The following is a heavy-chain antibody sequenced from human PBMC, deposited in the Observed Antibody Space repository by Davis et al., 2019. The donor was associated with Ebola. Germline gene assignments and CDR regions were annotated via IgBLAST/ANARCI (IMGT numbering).Heavy chain of an antibody. Sequence: GESLKISCEASGFTFRDYYMIWIRQSPGKGLEWVSYISSTSTYRHYADSVKGRFTISRDNAKNTLYLQMDSLRAEDTAVYYCATLRYFDWLFPNGPDYWGQGTLVTVSS. CDR2: ISSTSTYR. V-gene: IGHV3-11*03. J-gene: IGHJ4*02. CDR1: GFTFRDYY. D-gene: IGHD3-9*01. CDR3: ATLRYFDWLFPNGPDY.